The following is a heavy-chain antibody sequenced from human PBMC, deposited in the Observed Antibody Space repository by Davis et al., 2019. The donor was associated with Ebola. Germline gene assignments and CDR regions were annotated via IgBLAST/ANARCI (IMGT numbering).Heavy chain of an antibody. J-gene: IGHJ6*04. CDR2: SRNKENRYST. CDR1: GFPFSSYF. D-gene: IGHD3-3*01. V-gene: IGHV3-72*01. Sequence: GESLKISCAVSGFPFSSYFMDWVRLTPGKGLEWVGLSRNKENRYSTEYAASVRGRFTISRDDSKESLYLQMSSLRAEDTAVYYCASTPPDFWSEGGMDVWGKGTTVTVSS. CDR3: ASTPPDFWSEGGMDV.